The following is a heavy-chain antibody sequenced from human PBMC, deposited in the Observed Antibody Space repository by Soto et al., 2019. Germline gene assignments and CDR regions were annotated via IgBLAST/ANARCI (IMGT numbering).Heavy chain of an antibody. CDR1: GFTFDYYW. D-gene: IGHD3-10*01. J-gene: IGHJ3*01. CDR2: VHSDGTTT. V-gene: IGHV3-74*01. CDR3: ARGDRGGFDL. Sequence: EVQLVESGGGLVQPGESLRLSCAASGFTFDYYWMHWVRQAPGKGLVWVSRVHSDGTTTTYADSVKGRFTISRDNARNTVSLKRSSLRAEDTAIYYGARGDRGGFDLWGHGTVVTVSS.